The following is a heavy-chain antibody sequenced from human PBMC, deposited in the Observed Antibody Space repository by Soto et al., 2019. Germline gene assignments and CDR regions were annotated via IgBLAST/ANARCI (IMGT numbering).Heavy chain of an antibody. Sequence: GGSLRLSCAASGFSFSSYGMQWVRQAPGKGPEWVGVISHDGSTKYYADSVKGRFTISRDNPKNTLYLQMNSLRADDTAVYYCAKEENMYSISWYYPYWGQGT. D-gene: IGHD6-13*01. CDR1: GFSFSSYG. J-gene: IGHJ4*02. CDR3: AKEENMYSISWYYPY. CDR2: ISHDGSTK. V-gene: IGHV3-30*18.